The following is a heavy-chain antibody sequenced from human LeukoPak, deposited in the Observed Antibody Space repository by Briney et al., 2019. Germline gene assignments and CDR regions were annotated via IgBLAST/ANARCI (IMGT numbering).Heavy chain of an antibody. CDR1: GGSISSSSYY. CDR3: ARASPASGDYYGPRHSNFDL. CDR2: IYYSRST. V-gene: IGHV4-39*01. D-gene: IGHD4-17*01. Sequence: SETLSLTCTVSGGSISSSSYYWGWIRQPPGKGLEWVGSIYYSRSTYYNPSLKSRVTISVDTSKNQFSLKLSPVTAADTAVYDCARASPASGDYYGPRHSNFDLWGRGTLVTVSS. J-gene: IGHJ2*01.